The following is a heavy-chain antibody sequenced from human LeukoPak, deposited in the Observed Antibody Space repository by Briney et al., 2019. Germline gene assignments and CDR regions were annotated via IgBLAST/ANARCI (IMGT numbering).Heavy chain of an antibody. CDR3: ASHDYGDYGAY. CDR2: IYYSGST. V-gene: IGHV4-59*01. Sequence: SETLSLTCTVSVGSISSYYWSWIRQPPGKGLEWIGYIYYSGSTNYNPSLKSRVTISVDTSKNQFSLKLSSVTAADTAVYYCASHDYGDYGAYWGQGTLVTVSS. J-gene: IGHJ4*02. CDR1: VGSISSYY. D-gene: IGHD4-17*01.